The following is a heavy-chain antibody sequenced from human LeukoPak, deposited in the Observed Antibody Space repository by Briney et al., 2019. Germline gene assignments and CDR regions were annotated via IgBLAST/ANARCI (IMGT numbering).Heavy chain of an antibody. J-gene: IGHJ4*02. V-gene: IGHV1-69*05. Sequence: SVKVSCKASGGTFSSYAISWVRQAPGQGLEWMGGIIPIFGTANYAQKSQGRVTITTDESTSTAYMELSSLRSEDTAVYYCARGEKGATTEFDYWGQGTLVTVAS. CDR2: IIPIFGTA. CDR1: GGTFSSYA. D-gene: IGHD5-12*01. CDR3: ARGEKGATTEFDY.